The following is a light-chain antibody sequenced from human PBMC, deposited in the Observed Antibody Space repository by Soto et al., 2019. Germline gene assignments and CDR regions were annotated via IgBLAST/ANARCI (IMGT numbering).Light chain of an antibody. CDR3: QAYDYSLTAFV. J-gene: IGLJ3*02. V-gene: IGLV1-40*01. CDR2: GNR. CDR1: NSNLGAGYN. Sequence: QLVLTQPPSVSGAPGQRVTISCTGNNSNLGAGYNVHWYQQLPGAAPKLVIFGNRNRPSGVPERFSGSKSGTSASLAITGLQAEDEADYYCQAYDYSLTAFVFGGGTKLTVL.